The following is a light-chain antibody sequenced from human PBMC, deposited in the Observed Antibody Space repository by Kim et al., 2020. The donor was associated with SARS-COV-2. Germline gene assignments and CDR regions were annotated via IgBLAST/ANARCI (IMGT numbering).Light chain of an antibody. J-gene: IGLJ2*01. V-gene: IGLV1-47*01. CDR2: KTT. CDR1: IAKIGSVY. CDR3: ASRDDILSALL. Sequence: GEGVTIFCSGGIAKIGSVYICWFRQLTGASSRPLIYKTTQRPSGVPDRFSGSKSGTSPSLAITGLPSEEEADYYCASRDDILSALLFGGGTKLPVL.